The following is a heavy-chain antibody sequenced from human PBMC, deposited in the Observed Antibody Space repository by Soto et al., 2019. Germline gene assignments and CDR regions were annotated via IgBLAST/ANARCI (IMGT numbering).Heavy chain of an antibody. Sequence: QVQLVQSGAEVKKPGASVKVSCKASGYTFTSYGISWVRQAPGQGLEWMGWINVYNGNTNYAQKLQGRVTMTTDTSTSTAYLDLRSLRSDDTAVYFCARDTSSGEYDYLGQGTLVTVSS. D-gene: IGHD3-10*01. CDR2: INVYNGNT. V-gene: IGHV1-18*01. CDR3: ARDTSSGEYDY. J-gene: IGHJ4*02. CDR1: GYTFTSYG.